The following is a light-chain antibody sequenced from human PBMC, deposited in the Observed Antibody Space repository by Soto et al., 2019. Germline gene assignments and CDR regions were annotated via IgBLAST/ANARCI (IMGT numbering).Light chain of an antibody. CDR3: LLFYNAVRV. V-gene: IGLV7-43*01. Sequence: QSVVTQEPSLTVSPGGTVTHTCASNTGAVTSDYYANWFQQKPGQPPRALIYGTSNKHSWTPARLSGSLLGGKAALTLSGVLPEDEADYYCLLFYNAVRVFGGGTKLTVL. J-gene: IGLJ3*02. CDR2: GTS. CDR1: TGAVTSDYY.